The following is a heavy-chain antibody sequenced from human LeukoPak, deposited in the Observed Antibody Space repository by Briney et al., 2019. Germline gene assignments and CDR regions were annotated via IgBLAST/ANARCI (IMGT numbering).Heavy chain of an antibody. CDR1: GGSIRSYY. V-gene: IGHV4-59*01. Sequence: SVTLSLTCTVSGGSIRSYYWSWIRQPPGKGLEWIGYIYYSGSTVYNPSLESRVTISVDTSKNQFSLKVRSVTAADTAVYYCAREAYSSAWYLDYWGQGTLVTVSS. J-gene: IGHJ4*02. CDR3: AREAYSSAWYLDY. D-gene: IGHD6-19*01. CDR2: IYYSGST.